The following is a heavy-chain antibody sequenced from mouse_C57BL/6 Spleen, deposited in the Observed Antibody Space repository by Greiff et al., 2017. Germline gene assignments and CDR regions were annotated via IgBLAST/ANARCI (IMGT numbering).Heavy chain of an antibody. Sequence: ESGPGLVKPSQSLSLTCSVTGYSITSGYYWNWIRQFPGNKLEWMGYISYDGSNNYNPSLKNRISITRDTSKNQFFLKLNSVTTEDTATYYCARHSNYGAMDYWGQGTSVTVSS. V-gene: IGHV3-6*01. J-gene: IGHJ4*01. CDR2: ISYDGSN. CDR3: ARHSNYGAMDY. CDR1: GYSITSGYY. D-gene: IGHD2-5*01.